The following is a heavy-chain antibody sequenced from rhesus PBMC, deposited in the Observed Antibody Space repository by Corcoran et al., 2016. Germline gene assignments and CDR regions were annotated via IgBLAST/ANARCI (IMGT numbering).Heavy chain of an antibody. CDR2: IGGSSVST. D-gene: IGHD1-20*01. Sequence: QVQLQESGPGLVKPSETLSLTCAVSGYSLSSGYGWRWIRQPPGKCLEWIGNIGGSSVSTNSNPSLKSQVTISKDTSKNQFSLSLRSVTAADTAVYYCARENSWNNVLYFDYWGQGVFVTVSS. CDR3: ARENSWNNVLYFDY. CDR1: GYSLSSGYG. J-gene: IGHJ4*01. V-gene: IGHV4-127*01.